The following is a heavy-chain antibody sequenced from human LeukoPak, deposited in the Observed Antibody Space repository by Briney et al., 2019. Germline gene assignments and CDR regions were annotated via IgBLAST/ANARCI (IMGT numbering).Heavy chain of an antibody. CDR2: IFRGGNT. CDR1: GFTVSSNY. Sequence: PGGSLRLSCAVSGFTVSSNYMSWVRQAPGKGLEWISVIFRGGNTYYADSVRGRFTISRDNSKNTLYLQMNSLRAEDTAVYYCARWQLANGAFDIWGQGTMVTVSS. CDR3: ARWQLANGAFDI. V-gene: IGHV3-53*01. J-gene: IGHJ3*02. D-gene: IGHD6-6*01.